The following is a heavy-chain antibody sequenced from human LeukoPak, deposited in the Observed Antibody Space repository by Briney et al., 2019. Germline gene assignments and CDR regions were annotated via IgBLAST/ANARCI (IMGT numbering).Heavy chain of an antibody. CDR2: INPNSGGT. Sequence: ASVKVSCKASGYTFTGYYMHWVRQAPGQGLEWMGWINPNSGGTNYAQKFQGRVTMTRDKSISTAYLQWSSLKASDTAMYYCARGITMVRGAPVFDPWGQGTLVTVSS. J-gene: IGHJ5*02. D-gene: IGHD3-10*01. V-gene: IGHV1-2*02. CDR3: ARGITMVRGAPVFDP. CDR1: GYTFTGYY.